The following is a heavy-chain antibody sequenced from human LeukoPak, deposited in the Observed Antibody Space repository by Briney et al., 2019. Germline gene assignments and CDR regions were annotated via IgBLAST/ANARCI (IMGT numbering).Heavy chain of an antibody. CDR2: IYYSGST. Sequence: SETLSLTCAVYGGSFSSYYWSWIRQPPGKGLEWIGYIYYSGSTNYNPSLKSRVTISVDTSKNQFSLKLSSVTAADTAVYYCARHPYGGYGYLDYWGQGTLVTVSS. CDR1: GGSFSSYY. CDR3: ARHPYGGYGYLDY. D-gene: IGHD5-12*01. J-gene: IGHJ4*02. V-gene: IGHV4-59*08.